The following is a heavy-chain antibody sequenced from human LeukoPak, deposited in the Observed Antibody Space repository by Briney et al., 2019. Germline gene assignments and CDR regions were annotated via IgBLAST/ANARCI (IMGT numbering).Heavy chain of an antibody. Sequence: SETLSLTCTVSGGSISSSSYYWSWIRQPPGKGLEWIEEINHSGSTNYNLSLKSRVTISVDTSKNQFSLKLSSVTAADTAVYYCARGFLKYSSSPYYFDYWGQGTLVTVSS. D-gene: IGHD6-13*01. J-gene: IGHJ4*02. CDR1: GGSISSSSYY. V-gene: IGHV4-39*07. CDR3: ARGFLKYSSSPYYFDY. CDR2: INHSGST.